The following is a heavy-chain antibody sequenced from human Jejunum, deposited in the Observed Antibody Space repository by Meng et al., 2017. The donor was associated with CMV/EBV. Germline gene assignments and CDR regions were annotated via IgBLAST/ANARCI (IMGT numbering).Heavy chain of an antibody. D-gene: IGHD6-19*01. CDR3: ARVLVAGRAEYHY. V-gene: IGHV1-69*10. CDR1: GGTFSSYA. Sequence: CKASGGTFSSYAISWVRQAPGQGLEWMGGIIPILGIANYAQKFQGRVTITADKSTSTAYMELSSLRSDDTAVYYCARVLVAGRAEYHYWGQGTLVTVSS. J-gene: IGHJ4*02. CDR2: IIPILGIA.